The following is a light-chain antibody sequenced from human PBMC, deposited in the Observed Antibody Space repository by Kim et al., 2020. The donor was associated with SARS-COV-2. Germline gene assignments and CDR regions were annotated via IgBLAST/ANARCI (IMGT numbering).Light chain of an antibody. Sequence: ALGQTVRITCPGDSLRSYYASWYQQTPGQAPVLLIYGKNNPPSGIPDRFSGSSSGNTASLTITVAQAEDEADYYCNSRDSSGNHLVFGGGTQLTVL. CDR2: GKN. V-gene: IGLV3-19*01. CDR3: NSRDSSGNHLV. CDR1: SLRSYY. J-gene: IGLJ3*02.